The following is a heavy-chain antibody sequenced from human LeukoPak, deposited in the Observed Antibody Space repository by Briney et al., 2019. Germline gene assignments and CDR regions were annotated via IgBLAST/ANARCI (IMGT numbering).Heavy chain of an antibody. D-gene: IGHD6-13*01. J-gene: IGHJ4*02. Sequence: SVKVSCKASGGTFSSYTISWVRQAPGQGLEWMGRIIPILGIANYAQKFQGRVTITADKSTGTAYMELSSLRSEDTAVYYCATGANIAAAGTGLGYWGQGTLVTVSS. CDR2: IIPILGIA. CDR1: GGTFSSYT. V-gene: IGHV1-69*02. CDR3: ATGANIAAAGTGLGY.